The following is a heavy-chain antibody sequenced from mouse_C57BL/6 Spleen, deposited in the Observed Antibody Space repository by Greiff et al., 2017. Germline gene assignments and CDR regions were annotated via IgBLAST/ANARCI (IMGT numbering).Heavy chain of an antibody. CDR2: INPNNGGT. J-gene: IGHJ3*01. D-gene: IGHD3-3*01. CDR1: GYTFTDYY. CDR3: ARLGVY. V-gene: IGHV1-26*01. Sequence: VQLQQSGPELVKPGASVKISCKASGYTFTDYYMNWVKQSHGKSLEWIGDINPNNGGTSYNQKFKGKATLTVDKSSSTAYMELRSLTSEDSAVYYCARLGVYWGQGTLVTVSA.